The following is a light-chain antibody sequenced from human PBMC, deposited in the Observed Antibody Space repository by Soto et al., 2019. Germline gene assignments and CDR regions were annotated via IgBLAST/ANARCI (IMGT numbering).Light chain of an antibody. Sequence: VLTQSPGTISLSPGERATLSCRASQSISSSYLAWYQQKPGQAPRLLIYGASSRATGIPARFSGSGSGTEFTLTISSLQSVDFAVYSCQQYNNWPWTFGQGTKVDIK. CDR3: QQYNNWPWT. J-gene: IGKJ1*01. CDR2: GAS. V-gene: IGKV3-15*01. CDR1: QSISSSY.